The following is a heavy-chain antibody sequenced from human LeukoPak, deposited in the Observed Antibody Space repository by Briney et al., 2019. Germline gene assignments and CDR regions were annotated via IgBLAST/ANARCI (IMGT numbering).Heavy chain of an antibody. Sequence: GASVKVSCKASGYTFTGYYMHWVRQAPGQGLEWMGWINPNSGGTNYAQKFQGRVTMTGDTSISTAYMELSRLRSDDTAVYYCYLGATLPPHDAFDIWGQGTMVTVSS. J-gene: IGHJ3*02. V-gene: IGHV1-2*02. D-gene: IGHD1-26*01. CDR3: YLGATLPPHDAFDI. CDR2: INPNSGGT. CDR1: GYTFTGYY.